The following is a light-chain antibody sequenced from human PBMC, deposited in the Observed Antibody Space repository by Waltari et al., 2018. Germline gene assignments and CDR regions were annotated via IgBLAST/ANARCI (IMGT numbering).Light chain of an antibody. CDR2: EDS. V-gene: IGLV3-10*01. J-gene: IGLJ2*01. Sequence: SYELTQPPSVSVSPGQAARLTCSGDALPKKYASWYQQKSGQAPVLVIYEDSKRPSGIPERFSGSSSGTTATLTLSGAQVEDEGDYYCYSTDSSGTQRVFGGGTKLTVL. CDR1: ALPKKY. CDR3: YSTDSSGTQRV.